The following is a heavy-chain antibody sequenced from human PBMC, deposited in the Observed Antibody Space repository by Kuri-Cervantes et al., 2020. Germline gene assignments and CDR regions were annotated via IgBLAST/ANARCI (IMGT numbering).Heavy chain of an antibody. Sequence: SETLSLTCTVSGGSISSGGYYWSWIRQHPGKGLEWIGYIYYSGSTYYNPSLKSLVTISVDTSKNQLSLKLSSVTAADTAVYYCARGAIGYCSSTSCYRGRSSSKNWFDPWGQGTLVTVSS. CDR3: ARGAIGYCSSTSCYRGRSSSKNWFDP. D-gene: IGHD2-2*01. CDR1: GGSISSGGYY. J-gene: IGHJ5*02. CDR2: IYYSGST. V-gene: IGHV4-31*01.